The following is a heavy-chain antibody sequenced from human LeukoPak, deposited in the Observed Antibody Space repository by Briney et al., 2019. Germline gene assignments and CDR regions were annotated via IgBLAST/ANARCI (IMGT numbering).Heavy chain of an antibody. Sequence: SETLSLTCAVYGGSFSGYYWSWIRQPPGKGLEWIGEINHSGSTNYNPSLKSRVTISVDTSKNQFSLKLSSVTAADTAVYYCARGRGAVAGPIYYGMDVWGQGTTVTVSS. CDR2: INHSGST. CDR3: ARGRGAVAGPIYYGMDV. D-gene: IGHD6-19*01. CDR1: GGSFSGYY. J-gene: IGHJ6*02. V-gene: IGHV4-34*01.